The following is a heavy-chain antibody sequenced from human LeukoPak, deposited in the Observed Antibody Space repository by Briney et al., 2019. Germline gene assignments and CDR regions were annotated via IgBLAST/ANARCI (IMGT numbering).Heavy chain of an antibody. CDR1: GFTFSSYS. CDR3: ARDFSPDAFDI. CDR2: ISSSSSTI. Sequence: PGGSLRLSCAASGFTFSSYSMNWVRQAPGKGLEWVSYISSSSSTICYADSVKGRFTISRDNAKNSLYLQMNSLRAEDTAVYYCARDFSPDAFDIWGQGTMVTVSS. V-gene: IGHV3-48*01. J-gene: IGHJ3*02.